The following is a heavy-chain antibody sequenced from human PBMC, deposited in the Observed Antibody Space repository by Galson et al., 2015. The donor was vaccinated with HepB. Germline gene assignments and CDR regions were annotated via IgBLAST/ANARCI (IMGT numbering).Heavy chain of an antibody. V-gene: IGHV1-8*01. CDR2: MNPNSGNT. CDR1: GYTFTSYD. D-gene: IGHD3-3*01. J-gene: IGHJ3*02. CDR3: ARGIRGMTYYDFWSGYRDAFDI. Sequence: SVKVSCKASGYTFTSYDINWVRQAPGQGLEWMGWMNPNSGNTGYAQKFQGRVTMTRNTSISTAYMELSSLRSEDTAVYYCARGIRGMTYYDFWSGYRDAFDIWGQGTMVTVSS.